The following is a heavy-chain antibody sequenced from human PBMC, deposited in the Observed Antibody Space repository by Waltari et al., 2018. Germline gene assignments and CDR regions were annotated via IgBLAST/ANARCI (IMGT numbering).Heavy chain of an antibody. V-gene: IGHV3-21*01. CDR1: GFTFSSYS. Sequence: EVQLVESGGGLVKPGGSLRLSCAASGFTFSSYSMNWVRQAPGKGLGGGSSNSSSSSYIYYADSVKGRFTISRDNAKNSLYLQMNSLRAEDTAVYYCARDSLPMGDYWYFDLWGRGTLVTVSS. CDR2: NSSSSSYI. CDR3: ARDSLPMGDYWYFDL. D-gene: IGHD2-21*01. J-gene: IGHJ2*01.